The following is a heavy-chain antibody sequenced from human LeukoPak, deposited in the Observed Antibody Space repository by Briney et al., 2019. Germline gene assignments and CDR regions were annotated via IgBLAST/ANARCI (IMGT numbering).Heavy chain of an antibody. CDR2: IYYSGST. CDR1: GGSISSGDYY. D-gene: IGHD3-22*01. V-gene: IGHV4-30-4*01. CDR3: ARDPDYYDSSGRAFDI. J-gene: IGHJ3*02. Sequence: PSQTLSLTCTVSGGSISSGDYYWSWIRQPPGKGLEWIGYIYYSGSTYYNPSLKSRVTISVDTSKNQFSLKLSSVTAADTAVYYCARDPDYYDSSGRAFDIWGQGTMVTVSS.